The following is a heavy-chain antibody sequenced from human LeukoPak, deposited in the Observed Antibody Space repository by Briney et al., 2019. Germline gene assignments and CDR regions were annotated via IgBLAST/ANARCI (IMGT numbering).Heavy chain of an antibody. CDR3: ARYSTSWDY. CDR1: GGFLSGYT. J-gene: IGHJ4*02. D-gene: IGHD2-2*01. Sequence: SETLSLTCSVSGGFLSGYTWNWIRQFPGKRPEWIGHVHYRGSPDYNPSLTSRVTISVDTSKNQFSLRLTSVTAADTAVYYCARYSTSWDYWSQGTLVTVSS. V-gene: IGHV4-59*01. CDR2: VHYRGSP.